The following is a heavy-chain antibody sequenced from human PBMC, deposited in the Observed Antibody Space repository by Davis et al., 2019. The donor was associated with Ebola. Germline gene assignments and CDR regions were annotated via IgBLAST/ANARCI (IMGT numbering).Heavy chain of an antibody. Sequence: GGSLRLSCAASGFTVSSNYMSWVRQAPGKGLEWVSAISGSGGSTYYADSVKGRFTISRDNSKNTLYLQMNSLRAEDTAVYYCVKTALWFGELPSYYFDYWGQGTLVTVSS. V-gene: IGHV3-23*01. D-gene: IGHD3-10*01. CDR3: VKTALWFGELPSYYFDY. J-gene: IGHJ4*02. CDR2: ISGSGGST. CDR1: GFTVSSNY.